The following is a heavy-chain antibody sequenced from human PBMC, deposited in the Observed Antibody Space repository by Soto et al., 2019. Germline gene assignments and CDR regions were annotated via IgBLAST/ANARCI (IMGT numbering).Heavy chain of an antibody. CDR3: ARGYDFWSGSGDDY. D-gene: IGHD3-3*01. CDR1: GFTFSSYS. V-gene: IGHV3-48*02. Sequence: EVQLVESGGGLVQPGGSLRLSCAASGFTFSSYSMNWARQAPGKGLEWLSYISSSSDTKYYADSVKGRFTISRDNAKKSLYLQMNSLRDEDTAVYYCARGYDFWSGSGDDYWGQGTLVTVSS. CDR2: ISSSSDTK. J-gene: IGHJ4*02.